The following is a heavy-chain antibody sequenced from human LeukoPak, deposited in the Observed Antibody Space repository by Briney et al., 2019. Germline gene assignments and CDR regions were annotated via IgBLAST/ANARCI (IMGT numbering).Heavy chain of an antibody. CDR3: AKDMQGYQLPQKSYYYYYYYMDV. J-gene: IGHJ6*03. CDR1: GFTFSRYG. CDR2: IRYDGSNK. Sequence: ETGGSLRLSCAASGFTFSRYGMHWVGQAPGKGLEWVAFIRYDGSNKYYADSVKGRFTISRDNSKNTLYLQMNSLRAEDTAVYYCAKDMQGYQLPQKSYYYYYYYMDVWGKGTTVTISS. V-gene: IGHV3-30*02. D-gene: IGHD2-2*01.